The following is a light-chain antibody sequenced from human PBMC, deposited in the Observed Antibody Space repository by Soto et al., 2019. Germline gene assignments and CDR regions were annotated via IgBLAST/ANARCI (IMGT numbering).Light chain of an antibody. CDR3: QQRSNWPRT. J-gene: IGKJ1*01. V-gene: IGKV3-11*01. CDR2: DVS. Sequence: IVLTHSPATLSLSPGEIATLSCRASQNISSYLIWYQQKPGQAPRLLIYDVSIRATGIPARFSGSGSGTDFTLTISSLEPEDFAVYYCQQRSNWPRTFGQGTKVDIK. CDR1: QNISSY.